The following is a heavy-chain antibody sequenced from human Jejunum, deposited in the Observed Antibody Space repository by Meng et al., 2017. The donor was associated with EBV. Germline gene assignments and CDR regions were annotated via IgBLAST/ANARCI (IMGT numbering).Heavy chain of an antibody. D-gene: IGHD3-16*02. Sequence: VHIQQWGAVLLKPSETLALTCAVYRWSFSGFYWSWIRQHPGKGLEWIGEINHSGSTNYNPSLRSRVTISVETSKNQFSLRLNSVTAADTAVYYCARVAFSYTTRSLDSWGQGTLVTVSS. CDR2: INHSGST. V-gene: IGHV4-34*02. CDR3: ARVAFSYTTRSLDS. J-gene: IGHJ4*02. CDR1: RWSFSGFY.